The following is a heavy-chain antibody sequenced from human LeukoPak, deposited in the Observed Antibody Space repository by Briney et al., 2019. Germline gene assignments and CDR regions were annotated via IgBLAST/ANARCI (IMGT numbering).Heavy chain of an antibody. V-gene: IGHV4-39*01. CDR2: IYYSGST. CDR3: ASQKRITIFGVANWFDP. D-gene: IGHD3-3*01. Sequence: SETLSLTCTVSGGSISSSSYYWGWIRQPPGKGLEWIGSIYYSGSTYYNPSLKSRVTISVDTSKNQFSLKLSSVTAADTAVYYCASQKRITIFGVANWFDPWGQGTLVTVSS. J-gene: IGHJ5*02. CDR1: GGSISSSSYY.